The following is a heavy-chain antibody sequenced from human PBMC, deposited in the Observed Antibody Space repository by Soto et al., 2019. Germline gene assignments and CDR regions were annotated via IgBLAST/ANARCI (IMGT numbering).Heavy chain of an antibody. CDR1: GYAFTGYY. J-gene: IGHJ4*02. CDR3: ATRYSYVHF. Sequence: SAKDSYRSSGYAFTGYYIHLVRQAPGQGLEWMGWINPNSGDTNYAQKFQGRVTMTRDTYFSTAYMELSSLTSDDTAVYYCATRYSYVHFWGQGTLVTVSS. V-gene: IGHV1-2*02. CDR2: INPNSGDT. D-gene: IGHD5-18*01.